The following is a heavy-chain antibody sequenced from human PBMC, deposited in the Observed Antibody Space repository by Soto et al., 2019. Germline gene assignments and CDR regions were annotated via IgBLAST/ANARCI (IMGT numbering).Heavy chain of an antibody. D-gene: IGHD6-13*01. Sequence: PGGSLRLSCAASGFIFNSYGMHWVRQAQGKGLEWVAVISYDGSNKYYADSVKGRFNISRGNSKNTLYLQMTSLRAGDTAVYYCTKGLISRRSTWDWFDPWGRGTLVTVSS. CDR2: ISYDGSNK. J-gene: IGHJ5*02. V-gene: IGHV3-30*18. CDR3: TKGLISRRSTWDWFDP. CDR1: GFIFNSYG.